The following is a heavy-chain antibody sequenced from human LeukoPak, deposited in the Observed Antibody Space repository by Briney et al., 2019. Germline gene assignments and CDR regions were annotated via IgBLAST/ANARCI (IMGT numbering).Heavy chain of an antibody. Sequence: ASVKVSCKASGYTFSGYYMHWVRQAPGQGLEWMGWINPKSGGANEAQKFHDRVTMTRDTSITTAYMDLSSLRSDDTALYYCARVSKGYCGGYCYSDYWGQGTLVTVSS. V-gene: IGHV1-2*02. CDR1: GYTFSGYY. CDR3: ARVSKGYCGGYCYSDY. CDR2: INPKSGGA. D-gene: IGHD2-21*02. J-gene: IGHJ4*02.